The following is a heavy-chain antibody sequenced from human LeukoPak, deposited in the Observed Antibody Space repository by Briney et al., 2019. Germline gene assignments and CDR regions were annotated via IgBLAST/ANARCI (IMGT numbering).Heavy chain of an antibody. J-gene: IGHJ4*02. CDR1: GDSINSYY. D-gene: IGHD5-18*01. Sequence: SETLSLTCTVSGDSINSYYWSWIRQPPGKGLEWIGYIYYSGSTKYIPSIKSRVTISVDTSKNQFSLKLSSVTAADTAVYYCARSLRGYRFATDYWGQRTLVTVSS. CDR3: ARSLRGYRFATDY. CDR2: IYYSGST. V-gene: IGHV4-59*08.